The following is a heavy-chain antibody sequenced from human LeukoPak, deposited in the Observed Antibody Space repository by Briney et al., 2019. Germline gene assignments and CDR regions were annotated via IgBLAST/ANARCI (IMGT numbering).Heavy chain of an antibody. V-gene: IGHV3-43*01. CDR3: AKGNYCSFWSGYFDY. D-gene: IGHD3-3*01. CDR1: GFIFDNYT. J-gene: IGHJ4*02. Sequence: PGGSLTLSCPVSGFIFDNYTMHWVRQPPGRGLEWVCLINWDGGSTYYANSVRGRFTISRDTSKHSPCLQMNCLITDHTALYFCAKGNYCSFWSGYFDYWGQGTLVTVSS. CDR2: INWDGGST.